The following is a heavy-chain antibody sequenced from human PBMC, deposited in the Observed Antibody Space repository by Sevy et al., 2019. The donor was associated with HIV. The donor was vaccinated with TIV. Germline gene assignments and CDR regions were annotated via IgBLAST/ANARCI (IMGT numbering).Heavy chain of an antibody. J-gene: IGHJ4*02. CDR3: AKLPSTVMFREKGY. CDR1: GFTFTNYA. CDR2: ISDSGDTT. V-gene: IGHV3-23*01. Sequence: GGSLRLSCAASGFTFTNYAMNWVRQAPGKGLEWVSGISDSGDTTPYAESVKGRFTISRDNSKNMVSLPMSSLRAEDTAIYYCAKLPSTVMFREKGYWGQGTRVTVSS. D-gene: IGHD3-10*01.